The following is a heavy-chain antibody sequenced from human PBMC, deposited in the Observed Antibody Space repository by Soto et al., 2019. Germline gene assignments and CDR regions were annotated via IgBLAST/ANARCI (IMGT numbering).Heavy chain of an antibody. Sequence: PSETLSLTCTVSGDSSSNSDYYWNWIRQSPGKGLEWIASIDYSGSTYYNPSLKSRVVISADTSKNLFSLKLRSVTAADTALYFCARDGPDYYGFDVWSQGTTVTVSS. J-gene: IGHJ6*02. CDR1: GDSSSNSDYY. CDR2: IDYSGST. CDR3: ARDGPDYYGFDV. V-gene: IGHV4-30-4*01.